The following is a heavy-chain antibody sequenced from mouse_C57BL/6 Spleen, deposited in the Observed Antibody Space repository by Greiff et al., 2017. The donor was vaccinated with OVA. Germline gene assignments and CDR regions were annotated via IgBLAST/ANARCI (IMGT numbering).Heavy chain of an antibody. CDR2: IHPNSGST. J-gene: IGHJ4*01. Sequence: QVQLQQPGAELVKPGASVKLSCKASGYTFTSYWMHWVKQRPGQGLEWIGMIHPNSGSTNYNEKFKSKATLTVDKSSSTAYMQLSSLTSEDSAVYYCAREWDYYAMDYWGQGTSVTVSS. CDR1: GYTFTSYW. CDR3: AREWDYYAMDY. V-gene: IGHV1-64*01.